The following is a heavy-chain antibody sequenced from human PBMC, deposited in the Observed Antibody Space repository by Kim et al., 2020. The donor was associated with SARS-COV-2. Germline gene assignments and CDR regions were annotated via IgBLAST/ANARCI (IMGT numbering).Heavy chain of an antibody. CDR3: ATSRDAPGND. Sequence: GGSLRLSCAASGFTFTNYWMSWVRQAPGKGLEWVANIAQDGSAKNYVDSVKARFTISRHNAMNSVYLQLNSLRAEDTAVYYCATSRDAPGNDWGQGTLVTVSS. V-gene: IGHV3-7*01. CDR2: IAQDGSAK. CDR1: GFTFTNYW. D-gene: IGHD2-8*01. J-gene: IGHJ4*02.